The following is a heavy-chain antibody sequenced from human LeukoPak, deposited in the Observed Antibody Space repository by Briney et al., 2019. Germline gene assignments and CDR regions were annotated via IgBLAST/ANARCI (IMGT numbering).Heavy chain of an antibody. Sequence: GGSLRLSCAASGFTFSSYAMSWVRQAPGKGLEWVSAISGSGGSTYYADSVKGRFTISRDNSKNTLYLQMNSLRAEDTAVYYCARVFGSGWYYLDYWGQGTLVTVSS. CDR3: ARVFGSGWYYLDY. CDR2: ISGSGGST. J-gene: IGHJ4*02. D-gene: IGHD6-19*01. V-gene: IGHV3-23*01. CDR1: GFTFSSYA.